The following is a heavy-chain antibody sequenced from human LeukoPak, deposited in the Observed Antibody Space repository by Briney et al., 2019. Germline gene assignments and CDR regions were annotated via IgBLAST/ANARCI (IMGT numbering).Heavy chain of an antibody. CDR3: ARALKYCGGDCYTPPDY. Sequence: ASVKVSCKASGYTFSSYYMHWVRQAPGQGLEWMGIINPSGGSTSYAQKFQGRVTMTRDTSTSTVYMEVSSLRSEDTAVYYCARALKYCGGDCYTPPDYWGQGTLVTVSS. CDR1: GYTFSSYY. J-gene: IGHJ4*02. V-gene: IGHV1-46*01. D-gene: IGHD2-21*02. CDR2: INPSGGST.